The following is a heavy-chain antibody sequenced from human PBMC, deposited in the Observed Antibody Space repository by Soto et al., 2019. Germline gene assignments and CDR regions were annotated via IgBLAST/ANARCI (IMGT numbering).Heavy chain of an antibody. Sequence: GASVKVSCKDSGGTFSSYTISWVRQAPGQGLEWMGRIIPILGIANYAQKLQGRVTITADKSTSTAYMELSSLRSEDTAVYYCARAPAADLVDTAMDYYFDYWGQGTLVTVSS. CDR2: IIPILGIA. CDR1: GGTFSSYT. CDR3: ARAPAADLVDTAMDYYFDY. D-gene: IGHD5-18*01. V-gene: IGHV1-69*02. J-gene: IGHJ4*02.